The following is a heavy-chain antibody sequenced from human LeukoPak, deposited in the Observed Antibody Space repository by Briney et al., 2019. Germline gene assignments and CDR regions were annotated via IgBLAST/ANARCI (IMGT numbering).Heavy chain of an antibody. CDR3: ARVSASTWAFDI. J-gene: IGHJ3*02. CDR1: GGSFSGYY. Sequence: SETLSLTCAVYGGSFSGYYWSWIRQPPGKGLEWIGEINHSGSTNYNPSLKSRVTISVDTSKNQFSLKLSSVTAADTAVSYCARVSASTWAFDIWGQGTMVTVSS. D-gene: IGHD5/OR15-5a*01. CDR2: INHSGST. V-gene: IGHV4-34*01.